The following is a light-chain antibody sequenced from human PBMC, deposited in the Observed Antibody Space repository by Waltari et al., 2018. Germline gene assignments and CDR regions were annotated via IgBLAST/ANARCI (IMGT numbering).Light chain of an antibody. Sequence: DVVMTQSPLSLPVTLGQPASISCRSSQSLVHSDGNTYLSWFQQRPGQSPRRLIYKVSNRDSGVPNRFSGSGSGTDFTLKSSRVEAEDGGVYYCMQGTHWPPWTFGQGTKVEIQ. J-gene: IGKJ1*01. V-gene: IGKV2-30*02. CDR1: QSLVHSDGNTY. CDR3: MQGTHWPPWT. CDR2: KVS.